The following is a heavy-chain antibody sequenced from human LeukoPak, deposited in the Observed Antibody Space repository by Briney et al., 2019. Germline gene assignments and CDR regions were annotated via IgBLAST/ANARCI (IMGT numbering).Heavy chain of an antibody. D-gene: IGHD1-26*01. J-gene: IGHJ3*02. Sequence: PSETLSLTCTVSGGSTSSSSFYWGWIRQPPGEGLEWIGSIYYSGSTYYNPSLKSRVTISVDTSKNQFSLKLSSVTAADTAVYYCARSIVSGSYRAFDIWGQGTMVTVSS. CDR3: ARSIVSGSYRAFDI. CDR1: GGSTSSSSFY. CDR2: IYYSGST. V-gene: IGHV4-39*07.